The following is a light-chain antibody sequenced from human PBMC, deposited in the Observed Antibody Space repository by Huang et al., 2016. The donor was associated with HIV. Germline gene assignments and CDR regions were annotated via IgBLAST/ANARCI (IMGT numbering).Light chain of an antibody. CDR1: QSVDSNY. V-gene: IGKV3-20*01. J-gene: IGKJ5*01. CDR3: QQYGSSPIT. CDR2: DAA. Sequence: EIVLTQSPGTLSLSPGETATLSCRAGQSVDSNYLAWYQQPPGQGPRLLIHDAATRATGIPGRFSGSGSGTDFTLTISRLEPEDFAVYYCQQYGSSPITFGQGTRLEIK.